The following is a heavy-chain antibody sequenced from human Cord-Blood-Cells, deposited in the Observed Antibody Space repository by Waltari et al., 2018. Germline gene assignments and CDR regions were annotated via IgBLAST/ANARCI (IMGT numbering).Heavy chain of an antibody. CDR3: ARTPPAIAARPFDY. D-gene: IGHD6-6*01. CDR1: GYTFTRYY. Sequence: QVQLVQSGAEVKQPWASVKVSCKASGYTFTRYYRHWVRQAPGQGLEWVGWINPNSGGTNYAQKFQGRVTMTRDTSISTAYMELSRLRSDDTAVYYCARTPPAIAARPFDYWGQGTLVTVSS. CDR2: INPNSGGT. V-gene: IGHV1-2*02. J-gene: IGHJ4*02.